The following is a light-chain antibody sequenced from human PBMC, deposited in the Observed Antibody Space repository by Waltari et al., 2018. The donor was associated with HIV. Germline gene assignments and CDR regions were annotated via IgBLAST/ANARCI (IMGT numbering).Light chain of an antibody. CDR1: QSVLYSSNNKNA. J-gene: IGKJ1*01. V-gene: IGKV4-1*01. CDR2: WAS. CDR3: QQYYSTPRT. Sequence: DIVMTQSPDSLVVSLGERATIHSTSSQSVLYSSNNKNALAWDQQKPGQPPNLLIYWASTRESGVPDRCSGSWSGTDFTLNISSLQAEDVAVYYCQQYYSTPRTFGQGTKVEIK.